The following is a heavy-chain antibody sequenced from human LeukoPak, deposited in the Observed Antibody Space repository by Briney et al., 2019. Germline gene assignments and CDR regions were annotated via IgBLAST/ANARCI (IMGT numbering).Heavy chain of an antibody. Sequence: NPSETLSLTXTVVSGGSISSSNYYWGWIRQPPGKGLEWIGSFYYSGSTYYNPSLKSRVTISADTSKNQFSLKLSSVTAADTAVYYCARLWRAAIDYGGQGILVTVSS. V-gene: IGHV4-39*01. CDR2: FYYSGST. CDR3: ARLWRAAIDY. CDR1: GGSISSSNYY. D-gene: IGHD1-1*01. J-gene: IGHJ4*02.